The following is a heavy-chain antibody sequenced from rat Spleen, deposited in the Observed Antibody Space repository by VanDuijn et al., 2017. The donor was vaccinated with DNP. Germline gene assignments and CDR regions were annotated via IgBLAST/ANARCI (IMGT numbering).Heavy chain of an antibody. CDR2: INTDGGST. CDR1: GFTFSSYW. V-gene: IGHV5-58*01. CDR3: ATSIIRVFDY. J-gene: IGHJ2*01. Sequence: EVQLVETGGGLVQPGRSLKLSCVASGFTFSSYWMYWIRQAPGKGLEWVASINTDGGSTYYPDSVKGRFSLSRENGKRTLYLQMDSLRAEDTATYYCATSIIRVFDYWGQGVMVTVSS. D-gene: IGHD4-3*01.